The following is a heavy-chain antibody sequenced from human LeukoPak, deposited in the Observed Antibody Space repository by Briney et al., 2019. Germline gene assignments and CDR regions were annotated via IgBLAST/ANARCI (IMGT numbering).Heavy chain of an antibody. CDR3: ARVLPLRSEPLRYFDWLFPNWFDP. V-gene: IGHV4-30-4*01. D-gene: IGHD3-9*01. CDR1: GGSISSGDYY. Sequence: SETLSLTCTVSGGSISSGDYYWSWIRQPPGKGLEWIGYIYYSGSTYYNPSLKSRVTISVDTSKNQFSLKLSSVTAADTAVYYCARVLPLRSEPLRYFDWLFPNWFDPWGQGTLVTVSS. J-gene: IGHJ5*02. CDR2: IYYSGST.